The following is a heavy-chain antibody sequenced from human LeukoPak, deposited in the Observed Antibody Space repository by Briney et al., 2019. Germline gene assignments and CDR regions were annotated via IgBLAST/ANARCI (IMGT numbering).Heavy chain of an antibody. D-gene: IGHD6-13*01. CDR1: GFTFSSYA. V-gene: IGHV3-30*01. Sequence: GGSLRLSCAASGFTFSSYAMHWVRQAPGKGLEWVAVISYGGSNKYYADSVKGRFTISRDNSKNTLYLQVNSVRAEDTAVYYCGRTIAAGGTMALGAFDIWGQGTMVTVSS. CDR3: GRTIAAGGTMALGAFDI. CDR2: ISYGGSNK. J-gene: IGHJ3*02.